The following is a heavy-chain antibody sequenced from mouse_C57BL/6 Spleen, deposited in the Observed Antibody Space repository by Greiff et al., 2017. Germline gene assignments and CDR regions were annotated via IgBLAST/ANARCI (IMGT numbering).Heavy chain of an antibody. J-gene: IGHJ2*01. CDR1: GYTFTSYW. Sequence: QVHVKQPGAELVKPGASVKLSCKASGYTFTSYWMQWVKQRPGQGLEWIGEIDPSDSYTNYNQKFKGKATLTVDTSSSTAYMQLSSLTSEDSAVYYCAREWDYWGQGTTLTVSS. D-gene: IGHD1-3*01. V-gene: IGHV1-50*01. CDR3: AREWDY. CDR2: IDPSDSYT.